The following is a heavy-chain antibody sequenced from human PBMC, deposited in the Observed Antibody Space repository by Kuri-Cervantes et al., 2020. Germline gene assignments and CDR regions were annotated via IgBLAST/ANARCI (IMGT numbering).Heavy chain of an antibody. CDR1: GYTFSGYY. V-gene: IGHV1-2*02. J-gene: IGHJ3*02. CDR3: ARARLLGELSPFNI. CDR2: INPNSGGT. D-gene: IGHD3-16*02. Sequence: ASVKVSCKASGYTFSGYYMYWVRQAPGQGLEWMGWINPNSGGTNHAQKFQGRVTMTRDTSISTAYMELSSLRSDDTAVYFCARARLLGELSPFNIWGQGTMVTVSS.